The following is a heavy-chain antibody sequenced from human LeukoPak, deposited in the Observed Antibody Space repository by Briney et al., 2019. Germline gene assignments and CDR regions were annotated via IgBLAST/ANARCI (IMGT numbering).Heavy chain of an antibody. J-gene: IGHJ6*02. CDR3: ARGGDIVVVPAATHYYYYGMDV. Sequence: SETLSLTCAVYGGSFSGYYWSWIRQPPGKGLEWIGEINHSGSTNYNPSIKSRVTISVDTSKNQFSLNLSSVTAADTAVYYCARGGDIVVVPAATHYYYYGMDVWGQGTTVTVSS. D-gene: IGHD2-2*01. CDR2: INHSGST. CDR1: GGSFSGYY. V-gene: IGHV4-34*01.